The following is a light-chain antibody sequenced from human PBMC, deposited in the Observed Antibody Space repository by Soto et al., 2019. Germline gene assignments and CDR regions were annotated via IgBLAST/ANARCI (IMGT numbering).Light chain of an antibody. J-gene: IGKJ3*01. CDR3: QEDGRSLFT. CDR1: QRVSSNY. Sequence: IVMTQSDATVSVSTGEGVTRYWRVTQRVSSNYVAWFHQKPGQAPRLLIYGASSRATGVPDRFSASGSGTDFTLTIWSLEPEDFAVYYCQEDGRSLFTSCPGSKVDIK. V-gene: IGKV3-20*01. CDR2: GAS.